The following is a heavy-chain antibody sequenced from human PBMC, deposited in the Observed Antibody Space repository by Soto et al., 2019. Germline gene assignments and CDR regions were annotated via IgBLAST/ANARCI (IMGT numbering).Heavy chain of an antibody. V-gene: IGHV3-11*06. D-gene: IGHD6-19*01. J-gene: IGHJ4*02. CDR3: AKDLGIAVAGTTIDY. Sequence: PGGSLRLSCSASVFSRTDYYMSWFRQAPGKGLEWLSYVDGTSSFTDYADSVKGRFTISRDNSKNTLYLQMNSLRAEDTAVYYCAKDLGIAVAGTTIDYWGQGTLVTVSS. CDR2: VDGTSSFT. CDR1: VFSRTDYY.